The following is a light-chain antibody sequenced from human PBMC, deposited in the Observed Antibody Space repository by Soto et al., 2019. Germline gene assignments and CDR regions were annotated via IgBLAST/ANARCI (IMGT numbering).Light chain of an antibody. CDR1: SPNIGSNA. J-gene: IGLJ2*01. CDR2: SNN. CDR3: ASWDDSMHGPV. V-gene: IGLV1-44*01. Sequence: QSVLTQPPSASGTVGQRVTISCSGTSPNIGSNAVSWFQQLPRAAPKLLIYSNNQRPSGVPDRFSGSKSGTSGSLAISGPHSEDEADYYCASWDDSMHGPVFGGGTKLTVL.